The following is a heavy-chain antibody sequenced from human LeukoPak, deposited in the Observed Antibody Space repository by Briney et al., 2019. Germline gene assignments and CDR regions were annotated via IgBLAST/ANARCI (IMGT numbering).Heavy chain of an antibody. V-gene: IGHV3-48*02. CDR2: ISSSSTI. J-gene: IGHJ6*02. Sequence: GGSLRLSCAASGFTFSSYSMNWVRQAPGKGLEWVSYISSSSTIYYADSVKGRFTISRDNAKNSLYLQMNSLRDEDTAVYYCARDSGYDYDDYYYYGMDVWGQGTTVTVSS. CDR3: ARDSGYDYDDYYYYGMDV. D-gene: IGHD5-12*01. CDR1: GFTFSSYS.